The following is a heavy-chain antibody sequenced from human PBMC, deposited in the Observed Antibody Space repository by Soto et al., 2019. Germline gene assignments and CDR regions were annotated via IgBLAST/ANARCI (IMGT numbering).Heavy chain of an antibody. Sequence: GGSLRLSCAGSGFTFSRYAMSWVRQAPGKGLEWVSVISGSGTSTYDADSVKGRFTISRDNSENTAYLQMNSLRAEDTAVYYCAMSPVEAGKTFDDYHYGMDVWGQGTTVTVSS. V-gene: IGHV3-23*01. CDR2: ISGSGTST. CDR1: GFTFSRYA. D-gene: IGHD1-1*01. J-gene: IGHJ6*02. CDR3: AMSPVEAGKTFDDYHYGMDV.